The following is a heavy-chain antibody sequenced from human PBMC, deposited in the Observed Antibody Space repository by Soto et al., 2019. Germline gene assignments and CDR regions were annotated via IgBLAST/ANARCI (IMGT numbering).Heavy chain of an antibody. V-gene: IGHV3-23*01. CDR3: AKSPITAAGFDY. CDR1: GFTFSNYA. J-gene: IGHJ4*02. D-gene: IGHD6-13*01. Sequence: EVQLLESGGGLVQPGGSLRLSCAASGFTFSNYAMTWVLQAPGKGLAWVSVITGSGGGTYFVDSVKGRFTISRDNSKNTVYLQMNSLRAEDTAVYYCAKSPITAAGFDYWGQGTLVTVSS. CDR2: ITGSGGGT.